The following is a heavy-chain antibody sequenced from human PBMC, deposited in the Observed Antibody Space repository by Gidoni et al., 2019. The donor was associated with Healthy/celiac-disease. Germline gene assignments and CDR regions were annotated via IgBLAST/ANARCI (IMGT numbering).Heavy chain of an antibody. Sequence: EVQRVESGGGMVKPGGSLRLSGAAAGFTFSSYSMNWVRQAPGKGLEWVSSISSSSSYIYYADSVKGRFTISRDNAKNSLYLQMNSLRAEDTAVYYCARVPGDDYGDYVGIDYWGQGTLVTVSS. D-gene: IGHD4-17*01. CDR3: ARVPGDDYGDYVGIDY. CDR2: ISSSSSYI. J-gene: IGHJ4*02. CDR1: GFTFSSYS. V-gene: IGHV3-21*01.